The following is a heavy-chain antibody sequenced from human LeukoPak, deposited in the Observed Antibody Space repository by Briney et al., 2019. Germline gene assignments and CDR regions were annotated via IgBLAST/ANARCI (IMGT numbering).Heavy chain of an antibody. CDR2: INPNSGGT. Sequence: ASVKVSCKASGYIFTGYYMHWVRQAPGQGLEWMGWINPNSGGTNYAQKFQGRVTMTRDTSISTAYMELSRLRSDDTAVYYCAVIGYCSGGSCYSFDYWGQGTLVTVSS. CDR1: GYIFTGYY. V-gene: IGHV1-2*02. J-gene: IGHJ4*02. D-gene: IGHD2-15*01. CDR3: AVIGYCSGGSCYSFDY.